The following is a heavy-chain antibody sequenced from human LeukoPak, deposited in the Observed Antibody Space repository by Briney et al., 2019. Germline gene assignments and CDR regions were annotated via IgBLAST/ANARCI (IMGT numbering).Heavy chain of an antibody. D-gene: IGHD6-13*01. Sequence: SETLPLTCTVSGGSISSYYWSWIRQPPGKGLEWIGYIYYSGSTNYNPSLKSRVTISVDTSKNQFSLKLSSVTAADTAVYYCARQYSSSWIDYWGQGTLVTVSS. J-gene: IGHJ4*02. V-gene: IGHV4-59*08. CDR3: ARQYSSSWIDY. CDR2: IYYSGST. CDR1: GGSISSYY.